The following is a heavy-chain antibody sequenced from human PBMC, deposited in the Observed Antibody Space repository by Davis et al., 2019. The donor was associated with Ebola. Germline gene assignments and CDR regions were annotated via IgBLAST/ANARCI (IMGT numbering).Heavy chain of an antibody. V-gene: IGHV1-18*01. D-gene: IGHD3-22*01. CDR3: ARFGFGLLPTYYFDY. J-gene: IGHJ4*02. CDR1: GYTFTSYG. CDR2: ISAYNGNT. Sequence: ASVKVSCKASGYTFTSYGISWVRQAPGQGLEWMGWISAYNGNTNYAQKLQGRVTMTTDTSTSTAYMELRSLRSDDTAVYYCARFGFGLLPTYYFDYWGQGTLVTVSS.